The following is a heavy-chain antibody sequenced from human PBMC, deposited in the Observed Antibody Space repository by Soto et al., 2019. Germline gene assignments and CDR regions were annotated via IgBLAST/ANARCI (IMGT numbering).Heavy chain of an antibody. CDR2: TRNKDNSYTT. CDR3: ARGHRSGPNYYGMDV. Sequence: GGSLRLSCAASGITCSDHYIDWVRQAPGKGLEWVGRTRNKDNSYTTEYAASVKGRFTISRDESKNSVSLQMNSLKTEDTAVYYCARGHRSGPNYYGMDVWGQGTTVTVSS. V-gene: IGHV3-72*01. J-gene: IGHJ6*02. D-gene: IGHD6-19*01. CDR1: GITCSDHY.